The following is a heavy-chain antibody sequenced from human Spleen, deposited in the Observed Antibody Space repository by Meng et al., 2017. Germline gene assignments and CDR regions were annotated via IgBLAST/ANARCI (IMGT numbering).Heavy chain of an antibody. CDR2: INPKSGDT. CDR3: ARDEDISAAGKLFGDY. Sequence: QGPLVEAGAGVKKPGASVKVSCKPSGYNFPDYYIHWVRRAPGQGLEWMGRINPKSGDTHYAQKFQARVTMTGDTSISTAYMELSGLRSDDTAMYYCARDEDISAAGKLFGDYWGHGTLVTVSS. V-gene: IGHV1-2*06. J-gene: IGHJ4*01. D-gene: IGHD6-13*01. CDR1: GYNFPDYY.